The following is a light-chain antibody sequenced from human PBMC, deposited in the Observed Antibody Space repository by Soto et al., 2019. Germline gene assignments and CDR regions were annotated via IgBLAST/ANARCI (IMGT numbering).Light chain of an antibody. CDR2: DVS. J-gene: IGLJ1*01. V-gene: IGLV2-11*01. CDR3: CSYAGSYTDV. Sequence: QSALTQPRSVSGSPGQSVTISCTGTSSDVGGYNYVSWYQQHPGKAPKLTIYDVSQRPSGVPDRFSGSKSGNTASLTISGLQAEDEADYYCCSYAGSYTDVFGTGTKLTVL. CDR1: SSDVGGYNY.